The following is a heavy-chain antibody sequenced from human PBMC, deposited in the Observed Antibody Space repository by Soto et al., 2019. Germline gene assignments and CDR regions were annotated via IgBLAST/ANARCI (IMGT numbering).Heavy chain of an antibody. CDR1: GGSISSSSYY. CDR2: IYYSGST. V-gene: IGHV4-39*01. Sequence: QLQLQESGPGLVKPSETLSLTCTVSGGSISSSSYYWGWIRQPPGKGLEWIGSIYYSGSTYYNPSLKSRATISVDTSKTQFSLKLSSVTAADTAVYCCAGLSGSYDGGGDQWGQGTLVTVSS. J-gene: IGHJ4*02. D-gene: IGHD1-26*01. CDR3: AGLSGSYDGGGDQ.